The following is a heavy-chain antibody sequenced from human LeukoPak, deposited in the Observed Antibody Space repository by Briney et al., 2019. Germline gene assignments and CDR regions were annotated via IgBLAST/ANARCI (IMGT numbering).Heavy chain of an antibody. D-gene: IGHD3-22*01. J-gene: IGHJ3*01. Sequence: PSETLSLTCSVSGDSITSFDWSWVRQPAGKGLEWIGRIYSNEHTYSNPSLRGRVTISVDKSRNLVSLRLSSVAAAATGVYYCARDRGIGIVESRVAFDLWGQGTMVTVSS. CDR2: IYSNEHT. V-gene: IGHV4-4*07. CDR3: ARDRGIGIVESRVAFDL. CDR1: GDSITSFD.